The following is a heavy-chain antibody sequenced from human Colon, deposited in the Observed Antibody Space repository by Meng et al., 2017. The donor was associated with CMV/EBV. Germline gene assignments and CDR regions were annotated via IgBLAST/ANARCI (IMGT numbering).Heavy chain of an antibody. J-gene: IGHJ4*02. CDR3: VRDGGYYETSSYPVGLDY. D-gene: IGHD3-22*01. CDR2: INARGSTI. CDR1: GFTFSSYE. V-gene: IGHV3-48*03. Sequence: GESLKISCAASGFTFSSYEMNWVRQAPGEGLEWVSYINARGSTIYYADSVKGRFTISRDNARDSLYLQMSSLRAEDTALYYCVRDGGYYETSSYPVGLDYWGQGTLVTVSS.